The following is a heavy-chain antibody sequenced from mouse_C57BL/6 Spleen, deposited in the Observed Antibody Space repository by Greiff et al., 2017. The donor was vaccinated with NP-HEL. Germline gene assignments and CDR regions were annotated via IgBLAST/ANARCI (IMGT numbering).Heavy chain of an antibody. Sequence: VQLQQPGAELVKPGASVKMSCKASGYTFTDYYMNWVKQSHGKSLEWIGDINPNNGGTSYNQKFKGKATLTVDKSSSTAYMELRSLTSEDSAVYYCARTGSYEYYFDYWGQGTTLTVSS. CDR2: INPNNGGT. CDR3: ARTGSYEYYFDY. D-gene: IGHD1-1*01. J-gene: IGHJ2*01. CDR1: GYTFTDYY. V-gene: IGHV1-26*01.